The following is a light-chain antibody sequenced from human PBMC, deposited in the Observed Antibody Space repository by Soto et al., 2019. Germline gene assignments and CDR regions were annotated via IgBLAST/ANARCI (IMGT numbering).Light chain of an antibody. J-gene: IGLJ3*02. V-gene: IGLV8-61*01. CDR3: VLNMGSGIWV. CDR1: SGSVSASNY. Sequence: QTVVTQEPSLSVSPGGTVTLTCGLSSGSVSASNYPSWYQQTPGQAPRTLIYSTSTRSSGVPDRFSGSILGNKAALTITGAQAEDESDYHCVLNMGSGIWVFGGGTKLTVL. CDR2: STS.